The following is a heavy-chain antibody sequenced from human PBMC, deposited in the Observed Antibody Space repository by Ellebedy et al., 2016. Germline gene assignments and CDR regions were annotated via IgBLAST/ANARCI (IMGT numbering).Heavy chain of an antibody. CDR3: ARGEYGSGSSFDY. D-gene: IGHD3-10*01. CDR2: ISYDGSNK. J-gene: IGHJ4*02. Sequence: GESLKISXAASGFTFSTYTMHWVRQAPGKGLEWVAVISYDGSNKYYADSVKGRFTISRDNSKNTLYLRLRAEDTAVYYCARGEYGSGSSFDYWGQGTLITVSS. V-gene: IGHV3-30-3*01. CDR1: GFTFSTYT.